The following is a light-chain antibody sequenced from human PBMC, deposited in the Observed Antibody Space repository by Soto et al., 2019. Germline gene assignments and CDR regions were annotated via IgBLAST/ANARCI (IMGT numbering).Light chain of an antibody. V-gene: IGLV2-8*01. J-gene: IGLJ2*01. CDR2: EVS. CDR1: SSDVGGYNY. Sequence: QSVLTQPPSASGSLGQSVTISCTGTSSDVGGYNYVSWYQQHPGKAPKLMIYEVSKRPSGVPDRFSGSKSGNTASLTVSGLQAEDAAEYYCRSYAGSNNVGVFGGGTKLTVL. CDR3: RSYAGSNNVGV.